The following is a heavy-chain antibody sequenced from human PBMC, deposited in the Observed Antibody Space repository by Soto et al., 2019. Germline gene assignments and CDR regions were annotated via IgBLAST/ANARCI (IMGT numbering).Heavy chain of an antibody. D-gene: IGHD2-8*01. Sequence: SVKVSCKASGYTFTDYYVHCVRQAPGQGLEGMGLINPNSGGTKTAQKFQRRGTVTRDTTISTAYMDLSRLRSDDTAVYYCARDVTRTQYCTNGVCYYHYYDMDVWGQGTMVTVSS. CDR1: GYTFTDYY. CDR2: INPNSGGT. CDR3: ARDVTRTQYCTNGVCYYHYYDMDV. J-gene: IGHJ6*02. V-gene: IGHV1-2*02.